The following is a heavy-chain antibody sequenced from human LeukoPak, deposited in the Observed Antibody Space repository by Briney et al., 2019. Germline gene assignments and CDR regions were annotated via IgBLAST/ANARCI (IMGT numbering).Heavy chain of an antibody. V-gene: IGHV3-23*01. D-gene: IGHD6-13*01. CDR3: AISIAAAGPMRDY. Sequence: PAGSLSLSCAASGFTFSSYAMSWVRQAPGKGLEWVSAISGSGGSTYYADSVKGWFTISRDNSKNTLYLQMNSLRAEDTAVYYCAISIAAAGPMRDYWGQGTLVTVSS. CDR1: GFTFSSYA. CDR2: ISGSGGST. J-gene: IGHJ4*02.